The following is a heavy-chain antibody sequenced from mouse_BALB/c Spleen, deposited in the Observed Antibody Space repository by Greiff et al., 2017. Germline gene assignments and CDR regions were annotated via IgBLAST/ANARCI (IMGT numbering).Heavy chain of an antibody. CDR3: ARARYDYDYAMDY. D-gene: IGHD2-4*01. J-gene: IGHJ4*01. Sequence: VQLQESGPGLVAPSQSLSITCTVSGFSLTGYGVNWVRQPPGKGLEWLGMIWGDGSTDYNSALKSRLSISKDNSKSQVFLKMNSLQTDDTARYYCARARYDYDYAMDYWGQGTSVTVSS. CDR2: IWGDGST. CDR1: GFSLTGYG. V-gene: IGHV2-6-7*02.